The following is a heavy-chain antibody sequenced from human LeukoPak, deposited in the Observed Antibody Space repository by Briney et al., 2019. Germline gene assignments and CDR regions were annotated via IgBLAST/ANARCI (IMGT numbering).Heavy chain of an antibody. CDR3: ARGSHYGMDV. V-gene: IGHV3-48*04. CDR1: GFTFSSYA. CDR2: ISSSGSTI. J-gene: IGHJ6*02. Sequence: PGASLRLSCAASGFTFSSYAMSWVRQAPGKGLEWVSYISSSGSTIYYADSVKGRFTISRDNAKNSLYLQMNSLRAEDTAVYYCARGSHYGMDVWGQGTTVTVSS.